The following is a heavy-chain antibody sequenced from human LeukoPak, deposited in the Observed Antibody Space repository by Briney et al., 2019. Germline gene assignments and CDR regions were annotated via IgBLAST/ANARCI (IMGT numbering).Heavy chain of an antibody. CDR2: IYYSGST. D-gene: IGHD2-21*02. Sequence: SETLSLTCSVSGGSISLSYYYWGWIRQPPGKGLEWIGSIYYSGSTYYNPSLKSRVTISVDTSKNQFSLKLSSVTAADTAVYYCARCRKGRLLLGTGYYYMDVWGKGTTVTISS. V-gene: IGHV4-39*01. J-gene: IGHJ6*03. CDR3: ARCRKGRLLLGTGYYYMDV. CDR1: GGSISLSYYY.